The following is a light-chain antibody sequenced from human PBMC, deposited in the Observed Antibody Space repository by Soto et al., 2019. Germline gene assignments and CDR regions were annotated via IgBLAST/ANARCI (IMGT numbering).Light chain of an antibody. J-gene: IGLJ2*01. CDR2: EVS. V-gene: IGLV2-23*02. CDR1: SSDVGNYNL. CDR3: CSYATTNTFV. Sequence: QSALTQPASVSGSPGQSITISCTGTSSDVGNYNLVSWYQQHPGKAPKVMIFEVSKRPSGVSNRFSGSKSGSTASLTVSGLQAEDEADYYCCSYATTNTFVFGGGTKLTAL.